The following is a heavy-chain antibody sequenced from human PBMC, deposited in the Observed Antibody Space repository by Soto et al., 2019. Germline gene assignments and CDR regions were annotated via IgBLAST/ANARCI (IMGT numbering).Heavy chain of an antibody. CDR2: IYYSGST. V-gene: IGHV4-39*01. Sequence: QLQLQESGPGLVKPSETLSLTCTVSGGSISSSSYYWGWIRQPPGKGLEWIGSIYYSGSTYYNPSLKSRVTISVDTSKNQFSLKLSSVTAADTAVYYCSSYGVYYYDSYDPWGQGTLVTVSS. CDR3: SSYGVYYYDSYDP. J-gene: IGHJ5*02. D-gene: IGHD3-22*01. CDR1: GGSISSSSYY.